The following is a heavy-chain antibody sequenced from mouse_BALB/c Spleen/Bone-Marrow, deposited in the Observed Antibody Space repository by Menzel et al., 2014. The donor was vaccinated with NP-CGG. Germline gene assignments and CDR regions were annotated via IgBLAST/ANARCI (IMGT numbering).Heavy chain of an antibody. CDR2: INPSTGYT. V-gene: IGHV1-7*01. J-gene: IGHJ4*01. CDR1: GYTFTSYW. CDR3: ARKGYGNYHYYAMDY. Sequence: QVQLKDSGAELAKPGVSVKMSCKASGYTFTSYWMYWIKQRPGQGLEWIGYINPSTGYTEYNQKFKDKATLTADKSSNTAYMQLSSLTSEDSAVYYCARKGYGNYHYYAMDYWGQGTSVSVSS. D-gene: IGHD2-1*01.